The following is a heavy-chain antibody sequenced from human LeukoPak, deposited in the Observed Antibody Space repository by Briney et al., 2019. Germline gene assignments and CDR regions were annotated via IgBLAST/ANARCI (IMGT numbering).Heavy chain of an antibody. CDR2: IDTSGNT. J-gene: IGHJ4*01. D-gene: IGHD3-22*01. V-gene: IGHV4-4*07. Sequence: TPSETLSLTCTVYGDSYWSWIRQPAGKGLEWIGRIDTSGNTNYNPSLKSRVTMSVDTSKNQFSLNLRSVTAADTAVYYCARDRGYHVDYWGQGTRVTVSS. CDR3: ARDRGYHVDY. CDR1: GDSY.